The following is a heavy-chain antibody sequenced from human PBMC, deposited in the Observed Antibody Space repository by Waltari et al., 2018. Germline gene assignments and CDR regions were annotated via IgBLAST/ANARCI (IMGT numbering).Heavy chain of an antibody. CDR1: GGSISSSY. J-gene: IGHJ3*02. V-gene: IGHV4-59*01. D-gene: IGHD7-27*01. CDR2: IYYSGST. CDR3: AREGEADWGGNAFDI. Sequence: QVQLHESGPGLVKPSETLSLTCTVSGGSISSSYRRWIRQPPGKGLEWIGYIYYSGSTNYNPSLKSRVTISVDTSKNQFSLKLSSVTAADTAVYYCAREGEADWGGNAFDIWGQGTMVTVSS.